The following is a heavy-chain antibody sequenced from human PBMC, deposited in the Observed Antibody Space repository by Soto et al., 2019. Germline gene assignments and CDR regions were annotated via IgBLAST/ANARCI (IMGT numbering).Heavy chain of an antibody. Sequence: ASVKVSCKASGYIFTNYAIHWVRQAPGQRLEWMGWINADNGYIKYSQKFQGRVTITRDTSATIAYMELISLTSEDTAVYYCARNPIGGPSWFAPWGQGTLVTVSS. CDR2: INADNGYI. D-gene: IGHD3-16*01. V-gene: IGHV1-3*01. CDR3: ARNPIGGPSWFAP. CDR1: GYIFTNYA. J-gene: IGHJ5*02.